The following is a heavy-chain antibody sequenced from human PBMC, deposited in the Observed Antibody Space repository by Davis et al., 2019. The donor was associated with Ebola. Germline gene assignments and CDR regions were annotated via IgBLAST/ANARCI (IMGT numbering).Heavy chain of an antibody. D-gene: IGHD4-17*01. V-gene: IGHV3-73*01. CDR1: GFTFSSYE. Sequence: GESLKISCAASGFTFSSYEMNWVRQASGKGLEWVGRIRSKANSYATAYAASVKGRFTISRDDSKNTAYLQMNSLKTEGTAVYYCTSTTVTNDYWGQGTLVTVSS. CDR2: IRSKANSYAT. J-gene: IGHJ4*02. CDR3: TSTTVTNDY.